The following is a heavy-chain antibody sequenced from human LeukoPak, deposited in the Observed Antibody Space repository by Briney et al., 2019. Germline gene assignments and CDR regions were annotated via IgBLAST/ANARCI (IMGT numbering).Heavy chain of an antibody. V-gene: IGHV3-7*01. D-gene: IGHD6-19*01. J-gene: IGHJ3*02. CDR2: IKQDGSEK. CDR3: ARKSGWYAFDI. Sequence: PGGSLRLSCAASGFTFSSYAMSWVRQAPGKGLEWVANIKQDGSEKYYVDSVKGRFTISRDNAKNSLYLQMNSLRAEDTAVYYCARKSGWYAFDIWGQGTMVTVSS. CDR1: GFTFSSYA.